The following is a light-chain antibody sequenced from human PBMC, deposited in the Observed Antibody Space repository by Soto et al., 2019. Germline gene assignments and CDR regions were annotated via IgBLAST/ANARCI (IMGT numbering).Light chain of an antibody. V-gene: IGKV3-11*01. J-gene: IGKJ4*01. CDR2: DAS. CDR1: QSVSSY. CDR3: QQRSNWPPVLT. Sequence: EIVLTQSPAILSLSPGERATLSCRASQSVSSYLAWYQQKPGQAPRLLIYDASNRATGIPARFSGSGSGTDFTLTISSPEPEAFAVYYCQQRSNWPPVLTFGGGTKVEIK.